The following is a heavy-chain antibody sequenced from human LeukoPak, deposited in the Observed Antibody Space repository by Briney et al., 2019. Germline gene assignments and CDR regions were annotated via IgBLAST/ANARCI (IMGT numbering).Heavy chain of an antibody. CDR1: GFTISSYT. Sequence: KAGGSLRLSCAASGFTISSYTMNWVRQAPGKGLEWVSSISSSSSSIYYADAVRGRFTISRDNANNSLYLQMSSLRAEDTAVYYCATRLYGSETGIDAFDIWGQGTMVTVSS. V-gene: IGHV3-21*01. J-gene: IGHJ3*02. CDR2: ISSSSSSI. CDR3: ATRLYGSETGIDAFDI. D-gene: IGHD3-10*01.